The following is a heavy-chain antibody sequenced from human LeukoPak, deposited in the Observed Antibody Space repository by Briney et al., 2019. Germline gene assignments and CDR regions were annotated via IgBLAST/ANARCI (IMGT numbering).Heavy chain of an antibody. CDR1: GFTFSSYA. D-gene: IGHD3-10*01. CDR2: ISGSGGST. J-gene: IGHJ3*02. Sequence: GGSLRLSCAASGFTFSSYAMSWVRQAPGKGLEWVSAISGSGGSTYYADSVKGRFTISRDNAKNSLYLQMNSLRAEDTAVYYCARVAGFGELHDAFDIWGQGTMVTVSS. V-gene: IGHV3-23*01. CDR3: ARVAGFGELHDAFDI.